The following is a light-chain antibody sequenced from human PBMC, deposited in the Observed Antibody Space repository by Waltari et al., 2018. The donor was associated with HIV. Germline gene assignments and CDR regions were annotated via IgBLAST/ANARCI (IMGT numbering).Light chain of an antibody. CDR1: QSISSW. Sequence: DIQMTQSPSTLSASVGDRVTITCRASQSISSWLAWYQHKPGKAPNLLIYKASSLESGVPSRFSGSGSGTEVTLTISSLQPDDFATYYCQQYHSYPYTFGQGTKLEIK. CDR3: QQYHSYPYT. V-gene: IGKV1-5*03. J-gene: IGKJ2*01. CDR2: KAS.